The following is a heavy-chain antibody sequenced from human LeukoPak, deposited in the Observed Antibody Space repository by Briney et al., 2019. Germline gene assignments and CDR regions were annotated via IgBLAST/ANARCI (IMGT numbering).Heavy chain of an antibody. Sequence: ASVRVSCKASGYTFTSYGISWVRQAPGQGLEWMGWISAYNGNTNYAQKLQGRVTMTTDTSTSTAYMELRSLRSDDTAVYYCARDSWGGWYGGYWGQGTLVTVSS. D-gene: IGHD6-19*01. V-gene: IGHV1-18*01. CDR2: ISAYNGNT. CDR3: ARDSWGGWYGGY. CDR1: GYTFTSYG. J-gene: IGHJ4*02.